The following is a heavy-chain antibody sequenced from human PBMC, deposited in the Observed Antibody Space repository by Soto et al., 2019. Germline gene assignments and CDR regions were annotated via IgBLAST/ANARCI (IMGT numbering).Heavy chain of an antibody. CDR1: GFKFSNYA. V-gene: IGHV3-23*01. Sequence: PGGPLRLSGAASGFKFSNYAMSWVRQAPGKGLEWVSLISATGGGTYYADSVKGRFTISRDNSHNTLYLQVHSLTAEDTAVYYCAKDRRAGGNSAFYFDFWGQGAQVTVSS. D-gene: IGHD3-16*01. CDR3: AKDRRAGGNSAFYFDF. J-gene: IGHJ4*02. CDR2: ISATGGGT.